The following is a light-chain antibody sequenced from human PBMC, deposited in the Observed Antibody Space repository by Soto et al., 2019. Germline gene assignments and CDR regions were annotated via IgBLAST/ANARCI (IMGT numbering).Light chain of an antibody. CDR3: QQYNNSPGT. Sequence: EIVMTQSPATLSVSPGERATLSCRASQSVSRNLAWYQQKPGQAPRLLIYGASTRATGIPARLSGSGSGTEFTLTISSLQSEDFAVYYGQQYNNSPGTFGGGTKVDIK. V-gene: IGKV3-15*01. CDR1: QSVSRN. J-gene: IGKJ4*01. CDR2: GAS.